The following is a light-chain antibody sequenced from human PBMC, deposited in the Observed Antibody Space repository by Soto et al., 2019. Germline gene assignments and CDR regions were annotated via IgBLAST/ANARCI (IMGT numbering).Light chain of an antibody. CDR2: GAS. Sequence: IVFTQPPDTLSLSPGERATLSCRASQSVSSSYLAWYQQTPGQAPRLLIFGASARATGIPARFSGSVSGTDLTLTISSLKSEDGAVDEGQQQKNWPWTFGQGTKVDIK. CDR1: QSVSSSY. V-gene: IGKV3D-20*02. CDR3: QQQKNWPWT. J-gene: IGKJ1*01.